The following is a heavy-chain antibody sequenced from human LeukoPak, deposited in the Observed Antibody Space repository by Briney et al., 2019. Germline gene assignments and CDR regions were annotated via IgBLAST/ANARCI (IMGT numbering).Heavy chain of an antibody. CDR1: GGSISSYY. CDR3: ARAERIVVVPAAKGGFDP. J-gene: IGHJ5*02. Sequence: PSETLSLTCTVSGGSISSYYWSWIRQPPGKGLEWIGYIYYSGSTNYNPSLKSRVTISVDTSKNQFSLKLSSVTAADTAVYYCARAERIVVVPAAKGGFDPWGQGTLVTVSS. D-gene: IGHD2-2*01. V-gene: IGHV4-59*01. CDR2: IYYSGST.